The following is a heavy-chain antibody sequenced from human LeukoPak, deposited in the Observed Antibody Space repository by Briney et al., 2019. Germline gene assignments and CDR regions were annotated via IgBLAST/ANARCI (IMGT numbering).Heavy chain of an antibody. CDR1: GFTFSSYE. D-gene: IGHD3-10*02. CDR2: ISSSGSTI. J-gene: IGHJ4*02. V-gene: IGHV3-48*03. Sequence: GGSLRLSCAASGFTFSSYEMNWVRQAPGKGLEWVSYISSSGSTIYYADSVKGRFTISRDNSKNTLYLQMNSLRAEDTAVYYCAKSVRGALPDYWGQGTLVTVSS. CDR3: AKSVRGALPDY.